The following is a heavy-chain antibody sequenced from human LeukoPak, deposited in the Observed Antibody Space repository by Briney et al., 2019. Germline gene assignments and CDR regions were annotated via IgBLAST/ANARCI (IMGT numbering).Heavy chain of an antibody. Sequence: GGSLRLSCAASGFTFSDHYMDWVRQAPGKGLEWVGRTRNKANSYTTEYAASVKGRFTISRDDSKNSLYLQMNSLKTEDTAVYYCARHKGYSYGYWYFDLWGRGTLVTVSS. CDR1: GFTFSDHY. V-gene: IGHV3-72*01. J-gene: IGHJ2*01. CDR3: ARHKGYSYGYWYFDL. CDR2: TRNKANSYTT. D-gene: IGHD5-18*01.